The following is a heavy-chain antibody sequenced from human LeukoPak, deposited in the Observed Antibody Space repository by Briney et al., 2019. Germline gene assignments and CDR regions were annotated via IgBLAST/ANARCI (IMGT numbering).Heavy chain of an antibody. V-gene: IGHV4-30-4*01. J-gene: IGHJ4*02. CDR1: GGSISSGDYY. Sequence: SQTLSLTCTVSGGSISSGDYYWSWIRQPPGKGLEWIGYIYYSGSTYYNPSLKSRVTISVDTSKNQFSLKLSSVTAADTAVIYCARVIAGHYYFDYWGQGTPVTVSS. D-gene: IGHD2/OR15-2a*01. CDR2: IYYSGST. CDR3: ARVIAGHYYFDY.